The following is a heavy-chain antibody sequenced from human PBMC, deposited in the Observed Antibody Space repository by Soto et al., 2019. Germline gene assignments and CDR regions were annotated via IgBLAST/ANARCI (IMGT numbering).Heavy chain of an antibody. V-gene: IGHV3-7*05. Sequence: EVQLVESGGVLVQPGGSLRLSCAASGFTFSSSWMTWVRQAPGKGLQWVANIKEDGTEKFYVDSLKGRFTISRDNAKNSLFLQMNSQGAEDTAVYYWGRGGGSYGYGYFDFWGQGTLVTVSS. D-gene: IGHD5-18*01. J-gene: IGHJ4*02. CDR1: GFTFSSSW. CDR2: IKEDGTEK. CDR3: GRGGGSYGYGYFDF.